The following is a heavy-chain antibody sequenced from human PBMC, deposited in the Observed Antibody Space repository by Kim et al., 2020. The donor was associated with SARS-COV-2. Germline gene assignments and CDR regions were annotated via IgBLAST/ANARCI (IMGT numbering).Heavy chain of an antibody. CDR2: EK. V-gene: IGHV3-7*01. Sequence: EKYNVDSVRGRLTLSRDKSKTSLYLQMNSLRAEDTAVYYCARSNTMIPEDYWGQGTLVTVSS. D-gene: IGHD3-22*01. J-gene: IGHJ4*02. CDR3: ARSNTMIPEDY.